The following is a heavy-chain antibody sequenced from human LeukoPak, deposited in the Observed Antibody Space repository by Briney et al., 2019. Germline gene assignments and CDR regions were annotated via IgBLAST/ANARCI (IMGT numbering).Heavy chain of an antibody. CDR1: GGTISSYY. Sequence: PSETLSLTCTVSGGTISSYYWNWIRQPPGKGLEWIGNIYYSGRAYYNPSLKSRITTSVDRTKNQFSLKLSSVTAADTAVYYCARHAPVPTDFWFDLWGQGTLVTVSS. CDR2: IYYSGRA. CDR3: ARHAPVPTDFWFDL. D-gene: IGHD2-2*01. V-gene: IGHV4-59*08. J-gene: IGHJ5*02.